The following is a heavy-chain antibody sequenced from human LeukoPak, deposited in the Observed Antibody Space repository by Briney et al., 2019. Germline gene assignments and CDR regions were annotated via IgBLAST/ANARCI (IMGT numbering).Heavy chain of an antibody. Sequence: SETLSLTCAVYGGSFSGYYWSWIRQPPGKGLEWIGEINHSGSTNYNPSLKSRVTISVDTSKNQFSLKLSSVTAADTAVYYCARGFGPRPYYYYGMDVWGKGATVTVSS. V-gene: IGHV4-34*01. CDR1: GGSFSGYY. J-gene: IGHJ6*04. CDR2: INHSGST. CDR3: ARGFGPRPYYYYGMDV. D-gene: IGHD3-10*01.